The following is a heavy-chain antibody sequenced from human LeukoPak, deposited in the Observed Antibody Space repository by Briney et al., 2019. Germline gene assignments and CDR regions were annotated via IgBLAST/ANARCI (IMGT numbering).Heavy chain of an antibody. CDR3: VKAHRGSITAAGSYYDY. J-gene: IGHJ4*02. CDR1: GFIVSSNY. CDR2: IYSGGST. V-gene: IGHV3-53*04. D-gene: IGHD6-13*01. Sequence: PGGSLRLSCAASGFIVSSNYMSWVRQAPGKGLEWVSVIYSGGSTYYADSVKGRFTISRHNSNNTLHLQMNSLRAEDTAVYYCVKAHRGSITAAGSYYDYWGQGTLVTVSS.